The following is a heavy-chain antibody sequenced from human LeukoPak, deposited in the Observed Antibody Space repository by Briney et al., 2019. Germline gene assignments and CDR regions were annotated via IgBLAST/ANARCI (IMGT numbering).Heavy chain of an antibody. Sequence: GESLKISCKASGYSFTSYWIGWVRQMPGKGLEWMGIIYPGDSDTRYSPSFQGQVTISADKSISTAYLQWSSLKASDTAMYYCARVIVVVPAAIRGRFDHWGQGTLVTVSS. V-gene: IGHV5-51*01. J-gene: IGHJ5*02. CDR3: ARVIVVVPAAIRGRFDH. D-gene: IGHD2-2*01. CDR2: IYPGDSDT. CDR1: GYSFTSYW.